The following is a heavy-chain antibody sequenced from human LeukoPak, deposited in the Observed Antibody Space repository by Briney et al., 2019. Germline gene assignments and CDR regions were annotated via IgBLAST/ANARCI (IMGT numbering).Heavy chain of an antibody. Sequence: GGSLRLSCVASGFSFSTYSMNWVRQAPGKGLEWVSSVTGSGTTKYYADPAKGRFTISRDNSKNSLYLQMNSLRAEDTAVYYCATFLDYWGQGTLVTVSS. D-gene: IGHD2/OR15-2a*01. V-gene: IGHV3-48*04. J-gene: IGHJ4*02. CDR3: ATFLDY. CDR2: VTGSGTTK. CDR1: GFSFSTYS.